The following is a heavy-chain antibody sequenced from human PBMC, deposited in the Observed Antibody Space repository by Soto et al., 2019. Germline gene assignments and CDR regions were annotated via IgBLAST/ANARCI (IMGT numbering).Heavy chain of an antibody. CDR2: MNPNSGNT. CDR3: ARSASIVGAYYYYGMDV. J-gene: IGHJ6*02. CDR1: GYTFTSYD. Sequence: ASVKVSCKASGYTFTSYDIDWVRQATGQGLEWMGWMNPNSGNTGYAQKFQGRVTMTRNTSISTAYMELSSLRSEDTAVYYCARSASIVGAYYYYGMDVWGQGTTVTVSS. D-gene: IGHD1-26*01. V-gene: IGHV1-8*01.